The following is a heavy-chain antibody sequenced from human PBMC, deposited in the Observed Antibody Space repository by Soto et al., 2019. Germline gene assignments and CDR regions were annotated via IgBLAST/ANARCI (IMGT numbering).Heavy chain of an antibody. Sequence: SETLSLTCTISGGSINNYYWTWIRQPPGKGLEWIGYIYNSGSTNYNPSLKSRVTISVDTSKNQFSLKLTSVTAADTVAYYGARGGAYYYYYYLDVWGKGTTVTAP. CDR3: ARGGAYYYYYYLDV. CDR1: GGSINNYY. D-gene: IGHD3-16*01. V-gene: IGHV4-59*01. J-gene: IGHJ6*03. CDR2: IYNSGST.